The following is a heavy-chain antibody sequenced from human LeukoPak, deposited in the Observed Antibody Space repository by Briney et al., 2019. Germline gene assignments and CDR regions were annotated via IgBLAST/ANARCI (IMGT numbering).Heavy chain of an antibody. J-gene: IGHJ2*01. Sequence: NPSETLSLTCTVSGGSISSSNYYWGWIRQPPGKGLEWIGNIYYSRSTYYNPSLKSRVTISVDTAKNHFSLKLSSVTAADTAVFYCARGVTMIAVVTHDWYFDLWGRGTLVTVSS. CDR1: GGSISSSNYY. CDR3: ARGVTMIAVVTHDWYFDL. CDR2: IYYSRST. D-gene: IGHD3-22*01. V-gene: IGHV4-39*02.